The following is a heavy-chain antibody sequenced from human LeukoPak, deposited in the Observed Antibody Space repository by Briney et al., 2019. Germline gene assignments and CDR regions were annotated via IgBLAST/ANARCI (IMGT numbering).Heavy chain of an antibody. J-gene: IGHJ5*02. Sequence: SETLSLTCAVYGGSFSGYYWSWIRQPRGKGLEWIGEINHSGSTNYNPSLKSRVTISVDTSKNQFSLKLSSVTAADTAVYYCARGRVRCSSTSCYSFWFDPWGQGTLVTVSS. CDR1: GGSFSGYY. D-gene: IGHD2-2*01. V-gene: IGHV4-34*01. CDR3: ARGRVRCSSTSCYSFWFDP. CDR2: INHSGST.